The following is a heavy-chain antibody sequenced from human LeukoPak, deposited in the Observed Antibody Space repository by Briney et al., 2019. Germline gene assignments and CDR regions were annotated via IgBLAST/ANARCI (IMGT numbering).Heavy chain of an antibody. D-gene: IGHD3-22*01. V-gene: IGHV3-30*04. CDR3: AKVGSSGYFDPYYFDY. J-gene: IGHJ4*02. Sequence: PGGSLRLSCAVSGFIFSNFAMHWVRQAPGKGLEWVAVISYDGNNEYYADSVKGRFTISRDNSKNTLYLQMNSLRAEDTAVYYCAKVGSSGYFDPYYFDYWGQGTLVTVSS. CDR1: GFIFSNFA. CDR2: ISYDGNNE.